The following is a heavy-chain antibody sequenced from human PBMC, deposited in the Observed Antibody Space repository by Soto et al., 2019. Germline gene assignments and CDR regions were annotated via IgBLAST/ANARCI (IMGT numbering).Heavy chain of an antibody. CDR2: IWYDGSNK. J-gene: IGHJ4*02. CDR1: GFTFSSYG. CDR3: ARDTKPSIAVAGTFNFDY. Sequence: QVQLVESGGGVVQPGRSLRLSCAASGFTFSSYGMHWVRQAPGKGLEWVAVIWYDGSNKYYADSVKGRFTISRDNSKNTLYLQMNRLRAEDTAVYYCARDTKPSIAVAGTFNFDYWGQGTLVTVSS. V-gene: IGHV3-33*01. D-gene: IGHD6-19*01.